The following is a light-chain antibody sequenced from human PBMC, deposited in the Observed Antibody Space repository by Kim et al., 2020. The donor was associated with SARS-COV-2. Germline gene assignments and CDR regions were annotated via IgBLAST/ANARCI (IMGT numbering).Light chain of an antibody. CDR1: QGISSY. CDR2: AAS. Sequence: SASTGDRVTITCRASQGISSYLAWYQQKPGKAPKLLIYAASTLQSGVPSRFSGSGSGTDFTLTISCLQSEDFATYYCQQYYSYVTFGPGTKVDIK. J-gene: IGKJ3*01. CDR3: QQYYSYVT. V-gene: IGKV1-8*01.